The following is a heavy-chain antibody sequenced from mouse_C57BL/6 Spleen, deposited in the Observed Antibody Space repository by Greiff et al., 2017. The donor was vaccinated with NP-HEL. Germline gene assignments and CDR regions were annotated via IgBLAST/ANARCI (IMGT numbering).Heavy chain of an antibody. Sequence: QVQLQQPGAELVKPGASVKLSCKASGYTFTSYWMQWVKQRPGQGLEWIGEIDPSDSYTNYNQKFKGKATLTVDTSSSTAYMQLSSLTSEDSAVYYCARRGSSPWYFDVWGTGTTVTVSS. CDR3: ARRGSSPWYFDV. V-gene: IGHV1-50*01. CDR2: IDPSDSYT. CDR1: GYTFTSYW. D-gene: IGHD1-1*01. J-gene: IGHJ1*03.